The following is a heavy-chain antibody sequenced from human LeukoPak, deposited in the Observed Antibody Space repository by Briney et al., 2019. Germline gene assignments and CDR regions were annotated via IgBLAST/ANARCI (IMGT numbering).Heavy chain of an antibody. V-gene: IGHV3-23*01. CDR3: AKDTQYEAVAATSFDY. CDR2: ISISGGST. Sequence: GGSLRLSCAASGFTFSTYAMSWVRQAPGKGLEWVSSISISGGSTYYADSVEGRFTISRDNSKNTLYLQMNSLRDEDTAVYYCAKDTQYEAVAATSFDYWGQGSLVTVSS. J-gene: IGHJ4*02. CDR1: GFTFSTYA. D-gene: IGHD6-19*01.